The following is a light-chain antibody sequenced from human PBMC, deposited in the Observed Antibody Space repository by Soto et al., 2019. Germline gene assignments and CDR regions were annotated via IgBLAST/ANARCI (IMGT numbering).Light chain of an antibody. CDR1: QSLVFSDGNTY. CDR3: MQGTYWPLT. Sequence: DVVLTQSPLSLPVALGQPASISCRSSQSLVFSDGNTYLNWFQQRPGQSPRRLIYKISNRDSGVPDRFSGSGSATDFTLKISRVEAEDVGIYFCMQGTYWPLTFGGGTKVEIK. V-gene: IGKV2-30*01. CDR2: KIS. J-gene: IGKJ4*01.